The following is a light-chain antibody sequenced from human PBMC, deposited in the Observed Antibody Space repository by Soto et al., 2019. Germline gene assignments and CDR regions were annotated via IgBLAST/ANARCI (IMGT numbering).Light chain of an antibody. V-gene: IGKV3-20*01. CDR1: QNVLSNY. CDR3: QQYSFLPRT. J-gene: IGKJ1*01. CDR2: GAS. Sequence: EIVLTQSPGTLSLSPGERATLSCWASQNVLSNYLAWYQQKPGQAPRLLIYGASSRATGIPARFGGSGSGTDFTLTISRLEPEDFAVYYCQQYSFLPRTFGQGTKVDIK.